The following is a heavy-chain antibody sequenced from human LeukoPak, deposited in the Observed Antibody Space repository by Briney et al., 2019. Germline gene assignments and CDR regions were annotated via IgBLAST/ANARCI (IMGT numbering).Heavy chain of an antibody. D-gene: IGHD2-15*01. CDR3: ARDATPYFCSGGSCYSPYYYGMDV. Sequence: ASVKVSCKASGYMFTSYFMHWVRQAPGQGLEWMGIINPSSDSTSYAQKLQGRVTMTRDTSTSTVYMELSSLRSEDTAVYYCARDATPYFCSGGSCYSPYYYGMDVWGQGTTVTVSS. CDR2: INPSSDST. J-gene: IGHJ6*02. V-gene: IGHV1-46*01. CDR1: GYMFTSYF.